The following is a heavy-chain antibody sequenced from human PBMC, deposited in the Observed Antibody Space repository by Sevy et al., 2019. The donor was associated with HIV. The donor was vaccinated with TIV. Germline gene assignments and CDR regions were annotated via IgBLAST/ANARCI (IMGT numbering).Heavy chain of an antibody. J-gene: IGHJ4*02. Sequence: SETLSLTCTVSGGSITSLYWNWIRQPPGKGLEWIANIYYNGHINYNPSLKSRVTLSLDTSKNQFSLRLRSVTAADTAMYYCAGENAWGRGYSWGQGTRVTVSS. CDR2: IYYNGHI. CDR1: GGSITSLY. CDR3: AGENAWGRGYS. D-gene: IGHD1-26*01. V-gene: IGHV4-59*08.